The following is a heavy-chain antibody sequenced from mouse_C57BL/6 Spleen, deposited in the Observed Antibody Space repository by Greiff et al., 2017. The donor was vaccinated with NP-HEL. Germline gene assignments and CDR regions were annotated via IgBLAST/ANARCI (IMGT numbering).Heavy chain of an antibody. CDR3: ARLEYDYEYYYAMDY. V-gene: IGHV1-52*01. CDR2: IDPSDSET. D-gene: IGHD2-4*01. J-gene: IGHJ4*01. Sequence: QVQLQQPGAELVRPGSSVKLSCKASGYTFTSYWMHWVKQRPIQGLEWIGNIDPSDSETPYNQKFKDKATLTVDKSSSTAYMQLSSLTSEDSAVYYCARLEYDYEYYYAMDYWGQGTSVTVSS. CDR1: GYTFTSYW.